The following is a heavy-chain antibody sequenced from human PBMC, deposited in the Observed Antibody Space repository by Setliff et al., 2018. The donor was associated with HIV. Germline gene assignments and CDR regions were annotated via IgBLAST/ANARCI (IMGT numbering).Heavy chain of an antibody. V-gene: IGHV4-4*07. CDR1: GGSITSSY. D-gene: IGHD4-17*01. CDR3: ARDPPGYGDSNDY. Sequence: PSETLSLTCTVSGGSITSSYWSWIRQPAGKGLEWIGRIYTSGSTNYNPTLKSRVTMSIDTSKNQFSLKVRSVSAADTAVYYCARDPPGYGDSNDYWGQGMLVTVSS. J-gene: IGHJ4*02. CDR2: IYTSGST.